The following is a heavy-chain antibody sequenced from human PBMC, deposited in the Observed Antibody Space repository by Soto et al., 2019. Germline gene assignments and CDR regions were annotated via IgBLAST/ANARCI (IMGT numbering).Heavy chain of an antibody. CDR3: ASSSCSSTSSGFAYYYGMEV. V-gene: IGHV5-51*01. J-gene: IGHJ6*02. CDR1: GYSFTSYW. D-gene: IGHD2-2*01. Sequence: GPSLKISCKGSGYSFTSYWIGWVRQMPGKGLEWMGIIYPGDSDTRDSPSFEGQATISADKSNCTAYLQWSRLKASDTAMYYCASSSCSSTSSGFAYYYGMEVWGQGTTVTVAS. CDR2: IYPGDSDT.